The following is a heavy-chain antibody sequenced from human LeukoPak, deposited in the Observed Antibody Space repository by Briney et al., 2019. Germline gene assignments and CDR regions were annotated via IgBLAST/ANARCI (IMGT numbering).Heavy chain of an antibody. V-gene: IGHV3-33*01. CDR1: GFTFSSYG. CDR3: ARSVGSIFSDAFNI. Sequence: GRSLRLSCAASGFTFSSYGMHWVRQAPGMGLEWVAVIWYDGSNKYYAGSVKGRFTISRDNSKNTLYLQMNSLRAEDTAVYYCARSVGSIFSDAFNIWSQGTMVTVSS. J-gene: IGHJ3*02. CDR2: IWYDGSNK. D-gene: IGHD4-11*01.